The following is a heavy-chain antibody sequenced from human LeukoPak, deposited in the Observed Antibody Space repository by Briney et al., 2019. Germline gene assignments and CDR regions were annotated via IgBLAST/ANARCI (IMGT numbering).Heavy chain of an antibody. CDR1: GFTFSSHS. Sequence: GGSLRLSCAASGFTFSSHSMNWVRQAPGKGLEWVSYIDSGSGNIYYRDSVKGRFTISRDNAQNSLYLQMDSLRDKDTAVYYCAREDDDWGPNTLDVWGQGTVVTVSS. J-gene: IGHJ3*01. D-gene: IGHD7-27*01. CDR3: AREDDDWGPNTLDV. CDR2: IDSGSGNI. V-gene: IGHV3-48*02.